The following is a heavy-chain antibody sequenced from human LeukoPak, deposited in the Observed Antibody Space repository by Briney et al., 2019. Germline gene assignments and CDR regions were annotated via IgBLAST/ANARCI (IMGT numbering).Heavy chain of an antibody. J-gene: IGHJ4*02. CDR3: ARRRTFFDY. Sequence: PSETLSLTCTDSGGSIIDYYWSWIRQPPGKGLEWIGEINHSGSTNYNPSLKSRVTISVDTSKNQFSLKLSSVTAADTAVYYCARRRTFFDYWGQGTLVTVSS. V-gene: IGHV4-34*01. CDR1: GGSIIDYY. D-gene: IGHD1-7*01. CDR2: INHSGST.